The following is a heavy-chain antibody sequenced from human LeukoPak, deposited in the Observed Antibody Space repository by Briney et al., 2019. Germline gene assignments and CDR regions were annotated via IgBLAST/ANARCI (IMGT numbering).Heavy chain of an antibody. Sequence: GGSLRLSCAASGFTFSNYWMHWVRQAPGKGLVWVSRINSDGINTSYADSVKGRFTISRDNSKNTLYLQMNSLRAEDTAVYYCAKAPVGRYCGGDCYHWGQGTLVTVSS. V-gene: IGHV3-74*01. CDR3: AKAPVGRYCGGDCYH. J-gene: IGHJ5*02. CDR2: INSDGINT. CDR1: GFTFSNYW. D-gene: IGHD2-21*02.